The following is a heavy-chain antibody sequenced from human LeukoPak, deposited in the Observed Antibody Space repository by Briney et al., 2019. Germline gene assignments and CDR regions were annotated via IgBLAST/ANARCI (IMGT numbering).Heavy chain of an antibody. Sequence: PGGSLRLSCAASGFTFSSYWMHWVRQAPGKGLVWVSRINSDGSSTSYADSVKGRFTISRDNAKNTLYLQMNSLRAEDTAVYYCARSSGGSWGDYWGQGTLVTVSS. V-gene: IGHV3-74*01. CDR3: ARSSGGSWGDY. J-gene: IGHJ4*02. CDR1: GFTFSSYW. CDR2: INSDGSST. D-gene: IGHD2-15*01.